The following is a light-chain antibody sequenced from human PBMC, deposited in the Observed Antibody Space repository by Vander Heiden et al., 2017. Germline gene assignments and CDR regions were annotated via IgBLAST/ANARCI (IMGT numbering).Light chain of an antibody. V-gene: IGKV1-39*01. Sequence: DTQMTESPSSLSASVGDRVTITCQASQGISSYLNWYQQKPGKAPKLLIYAASSLQSGVPSRFSGSGSGTDFTLTISSLQPEDIATYYCQQCYSTPYTFGQGTKLEIK. CDR2: AAS. CDR3: QQCYSTPYT. CDR1: QGISSY. J-gene: IGKJ2*01.